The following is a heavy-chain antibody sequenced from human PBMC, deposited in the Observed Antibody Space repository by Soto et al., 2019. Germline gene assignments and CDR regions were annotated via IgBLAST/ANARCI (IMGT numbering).Heavy chain of an antibody. CDR1: GGTFSTYI. CDR2: IIPIPDIT. V-gene: IGHV1-69*08. CDR3: ARDRITTRGDAFDL. D-gene: IGHD3-3*01. J-gene: IGHJ3*01. Sequence: QVQLVQSGAEVRKPGSSVKVSCKAPGGTFSTYIISWVRQAPGQGREWMGRIIPIPDITNYAQTFQGRVTVTADRSTSTAYMELTSLKSEDTAVYYCARDRITTRGDAFDLWGKGTMVTVSS.